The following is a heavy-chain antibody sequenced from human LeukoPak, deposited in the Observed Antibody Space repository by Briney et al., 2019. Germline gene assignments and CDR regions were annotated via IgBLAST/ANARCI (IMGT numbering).Heavy chain of an antibody. Sequence: GGSLRLSCAASRFTFSTYAMTWFRQAPGKGLQWVSGIAGSGGSTFYADSVKGRFTISRDNSKDTLSLQMNSLRVEDTAVYYCASQREARGSCYEFDYWGQGTLVTVSS. CDR1: RFTFSTYA. CDR2: IAGSGGST. CDR3: ASQREARGSCYEFDY. J-gene: IGHJ4*02. D-gene: IGHD1-26*01. V-gene: IGHV3-23*01.